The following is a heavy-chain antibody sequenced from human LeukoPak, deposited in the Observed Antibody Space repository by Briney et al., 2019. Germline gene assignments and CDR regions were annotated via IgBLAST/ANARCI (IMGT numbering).Heavy chain of an antibody. J-gene: IGHJ4*02. D-gene: IGHD3-10*01. CDR3: AGRRFGEQEGYYFDY. CDR2: INHSGST. Sequence: SETLSLICAVYGGSFSGYYWSWIRQPPGKGLEWIGEINHSGSTNYNPSLKSRVTISVDTSKNQFSLKLSSVTAADTAVYYCAGRRFGEQEGYYFDYWGQGTLVTVSS. CDR1: GGSFSGYY. V-gene: IGHV4-34*01.